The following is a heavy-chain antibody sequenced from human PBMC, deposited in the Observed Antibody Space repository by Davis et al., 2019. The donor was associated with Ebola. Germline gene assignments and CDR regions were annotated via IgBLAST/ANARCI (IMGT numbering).Heavy chain of an antibody. Sequence: PSETLSLTCSVSGGYITSAFEYWGWIRQPPGRGLEWIGSIYYSGSTHYYPSLKSRVSISVDTSKNQFSLTLYSVTAADTAVYYCARLGYSSSFMDVWGTGTTVIVSS. CDR1: GGYITSAFEY. D-gene: IGHD6-19*01. V-gene: IGHV4-39*07. CDR3: ARLGYSSSFMDV. CDR2: IYYSGST. J-gene: IGHJ6*03.